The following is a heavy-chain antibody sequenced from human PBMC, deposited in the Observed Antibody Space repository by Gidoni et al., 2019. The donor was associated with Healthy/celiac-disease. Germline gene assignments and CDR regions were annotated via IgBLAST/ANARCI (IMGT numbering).Heavy chain of an antibody. J-gene: IGHJ4*02. CDR2: ISGSGGST. CDR1: GFTFSSYA. Sequence: EVQLLESGGGLVQPGGSLRLSCAASGFTFSSYAMSWVRQAPGKGLEWVSAISGSGGSTYYADSVKGRFTISRDNSKNTLYLQMNSLRAEDTAVYYCAKRLLWFFGGVDYFDYWGQGTLVTVSS. D-gene: IGHD3-10*01. CDR3: AKRLLWFFGGVDYFDY. V-gene: IGHV3-23*01.